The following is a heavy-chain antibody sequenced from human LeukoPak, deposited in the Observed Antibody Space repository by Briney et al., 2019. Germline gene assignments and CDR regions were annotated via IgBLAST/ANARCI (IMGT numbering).Heavy chain of an antibody. CDR1: GFTFSSYW. J-gene: IGHJ4*02. CDR2: IKQDGSEK. V-gene: IGHV3-7*01. CDR3: ARDSAGNDY. Sequence: PGGSLSLPGEASGFTFSSYWMSWFGQAPGKGLEWVANIKQDGSEKYYVDSVKGRFTISRDNAKNSLYLQMNSLRAEDTAMYYCARDSAGNDYWGQGTLDTVSS. D-gene: IGHD6-13*01.